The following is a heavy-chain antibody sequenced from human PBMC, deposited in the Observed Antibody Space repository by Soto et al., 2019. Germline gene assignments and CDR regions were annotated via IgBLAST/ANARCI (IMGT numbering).Heavy chain of an antibody. D-gene: IGHD6-6*01. CDR1: GGTFSSYA. CDR3: ARVLYSSSSGGDYYYYGMDV. J-gene: IGHJ6*02. V-gene: IGHV1-69*13. CDR2: IIPIFGTA. Sequence: ASVKVSCKASGGTFSSYAISRVRQAPGQGLEWMGGIIPIFGTANYAQKFQGRVTITADESTSTAYMELSSLRSEDTAVYYCARVLYSSSSGGDYYYYGMDVWGQGTTVTVSS.